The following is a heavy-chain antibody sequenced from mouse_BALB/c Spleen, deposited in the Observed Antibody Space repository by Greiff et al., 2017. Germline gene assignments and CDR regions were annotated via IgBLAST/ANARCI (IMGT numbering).Heavy chain of an antibody. CDR3: ARGEVRRIYYAMDY. D-gene: IGHD2-14*01. V-gene: IGHV1-63*02. J-gene: IGHJ4*01. Sequence: QVQLQQSGAELVRPGTSVKISCKASGYTFTNYWLGWVKQRPGHGLEWIGDIYPGGGYTNYNEKFKGKATLTADTSSSTAYMQLSSLTSDDSAVYFCARGEVRRIYYAMDYWGQGTSVTVSS. CDR1: GYTFTNYW. CDR2: IYPGGGYT.